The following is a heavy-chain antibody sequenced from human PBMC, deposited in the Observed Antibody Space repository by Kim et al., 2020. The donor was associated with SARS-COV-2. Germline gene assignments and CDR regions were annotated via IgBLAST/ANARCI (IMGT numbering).Heavy chain of an antibody. CDR3: ARGISVYNSYDYVWGSYRPKDPPFRRGMDV. Sequence: GGSLRLSCAASGFTFSSYGMHWVRQAPGKGLEWVAVIWYDGSNKYYADSVKGRFTISRDNSKNTLYLQMNSLRAEDTAVYYCARGISVYNSYDYVWGSYRPKDPPFRRGMDVWGQGTTVTVSS. J-gene: IGHJ6*02. D-gene: IGHD3-16*02. V-gene: IGHV3-33*01. CDR1: GFTFSSYG. CDR2: IWYDGSNK.